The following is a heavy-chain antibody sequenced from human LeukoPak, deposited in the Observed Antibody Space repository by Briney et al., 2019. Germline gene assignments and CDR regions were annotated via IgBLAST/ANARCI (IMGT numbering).Heavy chain of an antibody. CDR1: GGPFSKYT. D-gene: IGHD1-1*01. J-gene: IGHJ4*02. CDR2: FIPIFNMA. CDR3: ASLDGLYQLPVFDY. Sequence: SVKVSCKASGGPFSKYTIGWVRQAPGQGLEWLGRFIPIFNMANYAQKFQGRVTIPADKSTSTAYMELTSLRSEDTALYHCASLDGLYQLPVFDYWGQGTLVTVSS. V-gene: IGHV1-69*02.